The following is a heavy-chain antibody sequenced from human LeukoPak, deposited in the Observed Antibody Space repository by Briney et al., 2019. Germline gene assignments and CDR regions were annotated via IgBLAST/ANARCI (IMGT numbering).Heavy chain of an antibody. CDR1: GFAFSSYA. CDR2: MSFDESKK. CDR3: ARDLDYDGPDY. D-gene: IGHD3-22*01. V-gene: IGHV3-30*12. Sequence: GGSLRLSCAASGFAFSSYAIHWVRLPPGKGLEWVALMSFDESKKHYADSVKGRFTVSRDNSKNTVFLQMNRLRVEDTVVYYCARDLDYDGPDYWGQGTLVTVS. J-gene: IGHJ4*02.